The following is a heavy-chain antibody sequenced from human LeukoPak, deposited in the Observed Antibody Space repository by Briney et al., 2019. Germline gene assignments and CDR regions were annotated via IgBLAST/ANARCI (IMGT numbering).Heavy chain of an antibody. CDR1: GFTFTSYW. D-gene: IGHD6-19*01. J-gene: IGHJ4*02. Sequence: GGSPRVSCAASGFTFTSYWMSWVRPAPGKGPEWVAHIKQDGSEKNYVDTVKGGFTISRDKAQNALYMQMKSPRDEETSVYYISIEGLARTSDYWGQRTLGTVSS. V-gene: IGHV3-7*01. CDR3: SIEGLARTSDY. CDR2: IKQDGSEK.